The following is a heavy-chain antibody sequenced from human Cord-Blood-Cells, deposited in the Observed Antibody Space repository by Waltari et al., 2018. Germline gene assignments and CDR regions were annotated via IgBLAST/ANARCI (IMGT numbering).Heavy chain of an antibody. V-gene: IGHV1-46*01. Sequence: QVQLVQSGAEVKKPGASVKVSCKASGYTFTSYYMHWVRQAPGQGLEWMGIINPSGGSTSYAQKFQGRVTMTRDTSTSTVYMKLSSLRSEDTAVYYCARERGYSYGYPRNHYGMDVWGQGTTVTVSS. J-gene: IGHJ6*02. CDR1: GYTFTSYY. D-gene: IGHD5-18*01. CDR3: ARERGYSYGYPRNHYGMDV. CDR2: INPSGGST.